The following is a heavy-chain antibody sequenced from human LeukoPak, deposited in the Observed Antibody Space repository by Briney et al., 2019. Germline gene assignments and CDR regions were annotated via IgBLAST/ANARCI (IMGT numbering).Heavy chain of an antibody. D-gene: IGHD6-19*01. CDR3: ARVVAGNFYNYGMDV. Sequence: PGGSLRLSCAASGFTFSTYVMHWVRQAPGKGLQWVALILYDGTNKYYADSEKGLFIIARDNSKNTLHLQMNSLTAEDTAVYYCARVVAGNFYNYGMDVWGQGTTVTVSS. V-gene: IGHV3-30*01. CDR2: ILYDGTNK. J-gene: IGHJ6*02. CDR1: GFTFSTYV.